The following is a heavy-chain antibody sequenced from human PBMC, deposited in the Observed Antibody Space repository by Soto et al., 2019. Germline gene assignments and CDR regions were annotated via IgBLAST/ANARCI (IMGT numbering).Heavy chain of an antibody. V-gene: IGHV3-15*07. CDR3: STDLLWFGGDY. Sequence: GGSLRLSCAVSGLTFSNAWINWVRQAPGKGLEWVGRIKGRTEGGAADYAAPVKGRFTSSRDDSKNTLYLQMNSLKIGDTAVYYCSTDLLWFGGDYRGRGTLVPVSS. D-gene: IGHD3-10*01. CDR1: GLTFSNAW. J-gene: IGHJ4*02. CDR2: IKGRTEGGAA.